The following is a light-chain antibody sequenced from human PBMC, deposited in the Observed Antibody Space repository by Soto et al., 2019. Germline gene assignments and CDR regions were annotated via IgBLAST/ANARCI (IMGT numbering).Light chain of an antibody. V-gene: IGKV3-15*01. Sequence: EIVMTQSPATLSVSPGERVTLSCRASQSVSRFLAWYQQRPGQAPRLLIYDTSTRATGVPARFSGSGSGTEFSLTISSLQSEDFAVYYCQQYDNWPPCTFGQGXXLEVK. CDR2: DTS. CDR3: QQYDNWPPCT. CDR1: QSVSRF. J-gene: IGKJ2*02.